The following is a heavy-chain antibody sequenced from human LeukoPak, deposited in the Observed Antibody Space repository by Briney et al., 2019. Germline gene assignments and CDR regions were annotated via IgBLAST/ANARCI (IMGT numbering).Heavy chain of an antibody. D-gene: IGHD1-26*01. CDR2: TRNGANIYTT. Sequence: GGSLRLSCAASGFIFSDHYMAWVRQAPGKGLEWVGRTRNGANIYTTKYAASVKGRFTISRDDSKNSLYLQMNSLKTEDTAVYYCASPVGATTVRAFDIWGQGTMVTVSS. CDR3: ASPVGATTVRAFDI. CDR1: GFIFSDHY. V-gene: IGHV3-72*01. J-gene: IGHJ3*02.